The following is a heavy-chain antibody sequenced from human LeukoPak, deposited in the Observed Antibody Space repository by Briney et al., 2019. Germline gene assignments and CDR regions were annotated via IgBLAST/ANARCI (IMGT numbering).Heavy chain of an antibody. CDR2: ISWNSGSI. J-gene: IGHJ4*02. V-gene: IGHV3-9*01. CDR1: GFTFDDYA. D-gene: IGHD3-22*01. Sequence: PGGSLRLSCAASGFTFDDYAMHWVRQAPGKGLEWVSGISWNSGSIGYADSVKGRFTISRDNAKNSLYLQMNSLRAEDTALYYCAKDSSMISLETSFDYWGQGTLVTVSS. CDR3: AKDSSMISLETSFDY.